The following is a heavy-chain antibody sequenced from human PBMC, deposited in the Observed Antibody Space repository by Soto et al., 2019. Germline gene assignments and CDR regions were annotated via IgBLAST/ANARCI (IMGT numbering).Heavy chain of an antibody. Sequence: PSETLSLTCPVSGGSLSSYYLSWIRQPPGKGLEWIGYIYYSGSTNYNPSLKSRVTISVDTSKNQFSLKLSSVTAADTAVYYCATSRPSGYYDSSGYYYRAFDIRGQGTMVTVSS. V-gene: IGHV4-59*01. CDR2: IYYSGST. CDR1: GGSLSSYY. CDR3: ATSRPSGYYDSSGYYYRAFDI. J-gene: IGHJ3*02. D-gene: IGHD3-22*01.